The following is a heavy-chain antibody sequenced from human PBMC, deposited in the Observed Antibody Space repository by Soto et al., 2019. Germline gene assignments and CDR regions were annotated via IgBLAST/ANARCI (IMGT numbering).Heavy chain of an antibody. CDR3: AREPTVDTSGFFYYFDL. D-gene: IGHD3-22*01. CDR1: GGTFGSFV. V-gene: IGHV1-69*01. Sequence: QVEVMQSGAEVRRPGSSVKVSCKASGGTFGSFVINWVRQAPGQGLEWMGRITPVFGTPKYAPKFQGRVTITGDEHTETVYMELRGLRFGDTAVYYCAREPTVDTSGFFYYFDLWGPGTLVSVSS. J-gene: IGHJ4*02. CDR2: ITPVFGTP.